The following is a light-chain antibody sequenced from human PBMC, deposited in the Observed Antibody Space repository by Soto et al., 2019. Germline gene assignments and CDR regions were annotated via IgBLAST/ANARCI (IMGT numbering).Light chain of an antibody. J-gene: IGKJ1*01. CDR1: QSVSSDY. CDR3: HQRQRWPRT. Sequence: LFLTQSPATLSLSPGERATLSCRASQSVSSDYLVWYQQKPGQAPRLLIYGASRRATGIPDRFSGSGSGTDFTLTITRLEPEDFAFYYCHQRQRWPRTLGQGTKVDI. CDR2: GAS. V-gene: IGKV3D-20*02.